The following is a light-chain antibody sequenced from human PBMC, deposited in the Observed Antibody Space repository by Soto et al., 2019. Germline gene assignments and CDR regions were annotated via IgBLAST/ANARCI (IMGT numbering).Light chain of an antibody. Sequence: DIQMTQSPSSLSASVGDRVTITCRASQSISIYLNWYQQKPGKAPKLLISATSSLQSGVPPRFSGSGSGTDFTLTISSLQPEDFATYYCQLRYSTTPYTFGQGTKLEI. V-gene: IGKV1-39*01. J-gene: IGKJ2*01. CDR3: QLRYSTTPYT. CDR2: ATS. CDR1: QSISIY.